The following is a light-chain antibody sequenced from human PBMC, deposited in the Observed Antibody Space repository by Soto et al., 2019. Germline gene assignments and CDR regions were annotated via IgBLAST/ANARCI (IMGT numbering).Light chain of an antibody. CDR1: ESVSTN. V-gene: IGKV3-15*01. J-gene: IGKJ5*01. CDR3: HQYNNWRT. Sequence: EVVLTQSPATLSVAPGERATLSCRASESVSTNLFRYQQRPDQAPRLLIYGASARATGIPARFSGSGAGTEFTLTISSLQSEDFAVYYCHQYNNWRTFGHGTRLEIK. CDR2: GAS.